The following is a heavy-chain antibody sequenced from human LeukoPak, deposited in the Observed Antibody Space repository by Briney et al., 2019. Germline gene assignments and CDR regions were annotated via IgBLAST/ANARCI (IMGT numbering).Heavy chain of an antibody. V-gene: IGHV1-2*02. D-gene: IGHD3-10*01. CDR1: GYTFTGYY. J-gene: IGHJ4*02. Sequence: ASVKVSCKASGYTFTGYYMHWVRQAPGQGLEWMGWINPNSGGTNYAQKFQGRVTVTRDTSISTAYMELSRLRSDDTAVYYCARGRPMVRGVGNDYWGQGTLVTVSS. CDR2: INPNSGGT. CDR3: ARGRPMVRGVGNDY.